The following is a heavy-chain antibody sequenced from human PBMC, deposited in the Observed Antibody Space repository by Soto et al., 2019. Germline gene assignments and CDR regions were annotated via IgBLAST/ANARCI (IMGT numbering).Heavy chain of an antibody. D-gene: IGHD6-19*01. V-gene: IGHV6-1*01. J-gene: IGHJ6*02. CDR2: TYYRSKWYN. CDR1: GDSVSSNSAA. Sequence: SQTLSLTCAISGDSVSSNSAAWNWIRQSPSRGLEWLGRTYYRSKWYNDYAVSVKSRITINPDTSKNQFSLQLNSVTPEDTAVYYCARARGYSSGWTEGYYHYGMDVWGQGTTVTVSS. CDR3: ARARGYSSGWTEGYYHYGMDV.